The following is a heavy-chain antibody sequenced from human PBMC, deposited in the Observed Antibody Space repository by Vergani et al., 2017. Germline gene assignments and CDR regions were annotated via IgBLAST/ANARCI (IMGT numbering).Heavy chain of an antibody. CDR3: AKVKSVPRPPLDY. CDR1: GFTFSSYA. Sequence: EVQLVESGGGLVQPGRSLRLSCAASGFTFSSYAMSWVRQAPGKGLERVSAISGSGGSTFYADSVKGRFTISRDNSENTLYLQMNSLRADDTAVYYCAKVKSVPRPPLDYWGQGTLVTVSS. J-gene: IGHJ4*02. CDR2: ISGSGGST. V-gene: IGHV3-23*04. D-gene: IGHD2-2*01.